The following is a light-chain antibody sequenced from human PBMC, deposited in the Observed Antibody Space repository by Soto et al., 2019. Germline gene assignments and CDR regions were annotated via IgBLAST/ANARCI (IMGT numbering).Light chain of an antibody. CDR2: GAS. CDR3: RQYGSSPVT. J-gene: IGKJ3*01. Sequence: EIVLTQSPGTLSLSPGERATLSCRASQSVSSSYLAWYQQKPGQAPRLLIYGASSRATGIPDRFSGSGSGTDFTLTISRLEPEDFAGYYCRQYGSSPVTFGPGTKVDI. CDR1: QSVSSSY. V-gene: IGKV3-20*01.